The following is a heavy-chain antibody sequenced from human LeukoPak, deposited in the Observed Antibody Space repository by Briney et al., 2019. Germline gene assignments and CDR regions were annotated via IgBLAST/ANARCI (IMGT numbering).Heavy chain of an antibody. CDR1: GGSISSYY. D-gene: IGHD6-13*01. J-gene: IGHJ5*02. V-gene: IGHV4-59*08. Sequence: PSETLSLTCTVSGGSISSYYWSWIRQPPGKGLEWIGYIHYSGSTHYNPSLKSRVTISVDTSKNQFSLKLSSVTAADTAVYYCARHSSWRYNWFDPWGQGTLVTVSS. CDR3: ARHSSWRYNWFDP. CDR2: IHYSGST.